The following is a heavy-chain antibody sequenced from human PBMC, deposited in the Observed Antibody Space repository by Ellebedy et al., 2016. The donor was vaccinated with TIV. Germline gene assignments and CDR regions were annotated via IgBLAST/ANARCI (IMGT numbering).Heavy chain of an antibody. V-gene: IGHV3-74*01. CDR2: INGDGGFT. J-gene: IGHJ4*01. CDR1: GFTFSRHW. D-gene: IGHD5-12*01. Sequence: PGGSLRLSCAASGFTFSRHWMHWIRQAPGKGLVWLSRINGDGGFTSHEDFVKGRFTISRDNAKNTLYLQMNSLKAEDTAMYYCSTLSGTGYWGHGTLVTVSS. CDR3: STLSGTGY.